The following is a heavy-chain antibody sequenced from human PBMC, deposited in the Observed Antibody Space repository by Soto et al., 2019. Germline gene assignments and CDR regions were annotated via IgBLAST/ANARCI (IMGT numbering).Heavy chain of an antibody. CDR1: VYTFTGYY. J-gene: IGHJ4*02. CDR3: ARELKDYDSSGYSRPRFDY. Sequence: GASVKVSCKASVYTFTGYYMHWVRQAPGQGLEWMGWINPNSGGTNYAQKFQGRVTMTRDTSISTAYMELSRLRSDDTAVYYCARELKDYDSSGYSRPRFDYWGQGTLVTVSS. CDR2: INPNSGGT. V-gene: IGHV1-2*02. D-gene: IGHD3-22*01.